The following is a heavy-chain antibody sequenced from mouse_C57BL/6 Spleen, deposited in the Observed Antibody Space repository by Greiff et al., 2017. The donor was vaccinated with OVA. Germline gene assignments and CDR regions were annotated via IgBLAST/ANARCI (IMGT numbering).Heavy chain of an antibody. CDR1: GFTFSSYT. CDR2: ISGGGGNT. CDR3: ARQEDGGAMDY. J-gene: IGHJ4*01. V-gene: IGHV5-9*01. Sequence: EVMLVESGGGLVKPGGSLKLSCAASGFTFSSYTMSWVRQTPEKRLEWVATISGGGGNTYYPDSVKGRFTISRDNAKNTLYLQMSSLRSEDTALYYCARQEDGGAMDYWGQGTSVTVSS.